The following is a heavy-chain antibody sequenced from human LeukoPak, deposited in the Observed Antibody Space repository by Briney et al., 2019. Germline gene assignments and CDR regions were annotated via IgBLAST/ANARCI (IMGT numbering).Heavy chain of an antibody. J-gene: IGHJ6*03. CDR2: IYPGDSDA. D-gene: IGHD2-2*01. V-gene: IGHV5-51*01. CDR3: ARLAGYCTSASCSYYLYYYMDV. Sequence: GESLKISCKGSGYNFTTYWIGWVRQMPGKGLEWMGIIYPGDSDATYSPSFQGQVTISADKSTSTAYLQWSSLKASDTAMYYCARLAGYCTSASCSYYLYYYMDVWGKGTTVTVSS. CDR1: GYNFTTYW.